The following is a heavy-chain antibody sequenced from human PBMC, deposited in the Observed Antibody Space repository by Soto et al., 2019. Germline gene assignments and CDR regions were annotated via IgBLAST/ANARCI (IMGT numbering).Heavy chain of an antibody. D-gene: IGHD3-10*01. CDR1: GGSISSSSYY. CDR3: ASQGLLWFGAWSGFDP. J-gene: IGHJ5*02. Sequence: QLQLQESGPGLVKPSETLSLTCTVSGGSISSSSYYWGWIRQPPGKGLEWIGSIYYSGSTYYNPSLKSRVTISVDTSKNQFSLKLSSVTAADTAVYYCASQGLLWFGAWSGFDPWGQGTLVTVSS. V-gene: IGHV4-39*01. CDR2: IYYSGST.